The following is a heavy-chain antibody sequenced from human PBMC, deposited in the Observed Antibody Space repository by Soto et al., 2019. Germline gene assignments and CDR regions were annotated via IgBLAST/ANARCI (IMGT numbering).Heavy chain of an antibody. CDR1: GGSISSYY. CDR3: ARARGELQGMYYYYGMDV. J-gene: IGHJ6*02. V-gene: IGHV4-4*07. D-gene: IGHD1-7*01. Sequence: SETLSLTCTVSGGSISSYYWSRIRQPAGKGLEWIGRIYTSGSTNYNPSLKSRVTMSVDTSKNQFSLKLSSVTATDTAVYYCARARGELQGMYYYYGMDVWGQGTTVTVSS. CDR2: IYTSGST.